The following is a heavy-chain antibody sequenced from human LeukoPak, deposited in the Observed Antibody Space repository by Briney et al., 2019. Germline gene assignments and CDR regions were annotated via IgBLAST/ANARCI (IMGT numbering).Heavy chain of an antibody. D-gene: IGHD2-2*01. J-gene: IGHJ6*03. CDR1: GGSISSYY. Sequence: SETLSLTCTVSGGSISSYYWSWIRQPPGKGLEWIGYIYYSGSTNYNPSLKSRVTISVDTSKNQFSLKLSSVTAADTAVYYCARQKARSTSCYGRLCYYYYMDVWGKGTTVTISS. CDR3: ARQKARSTSCYGRLCYYYYMDV. CDR2: IYYSGST. V-gene: IGHV4-59*08.